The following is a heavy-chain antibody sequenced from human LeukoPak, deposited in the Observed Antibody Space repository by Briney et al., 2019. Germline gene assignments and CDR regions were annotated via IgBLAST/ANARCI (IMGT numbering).Heavy chain of an antibody. Sequence: PGGSLRLSCAASGFPFSSYSMTWVRQAPGKGLEWVANIKPDGTTKFYVDSVKGRFTISRDNSKNTLYLQMNSLRAEDTAVYYCANEKYDYVCGSYRYFDYWGQGTLVTVSS. CDR2: IKPDGTTK. V-gene: IGHV3-7*03. J-gene: IGHJ4*02. D-gene: IGHD3-16*02. CDR1: GFPFSSYS. CDR3: ANEKYDYVCGSYRYFDY.